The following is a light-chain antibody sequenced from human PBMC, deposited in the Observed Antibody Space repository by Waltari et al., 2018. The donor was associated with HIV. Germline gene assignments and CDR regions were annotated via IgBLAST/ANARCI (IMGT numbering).Light chain of an antibody. J-gene: IGLJ3*02. CDR1: SSTIARHP. CDR3: AAWDDSLNGLWV. V-gene: IGLV1-44*01. Sequence: QSVLTQPPSVSGTPGQRVTISCSGASSTIARHPVNWFQLLPGTAPKLLIYTDNQRPSGVPDRFSGSKSGTSASLAISGLQSEDEADYFCAAWDDSLNGLWVFGGGTKLTVL. CDR2: TDN.